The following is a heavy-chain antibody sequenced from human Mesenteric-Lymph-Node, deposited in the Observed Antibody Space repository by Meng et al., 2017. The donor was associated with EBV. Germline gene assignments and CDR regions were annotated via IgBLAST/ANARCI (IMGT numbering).Heavy chain of an antibody. CDR2: IYHSGST. CDR3: ARFQRFGDFD. D-gene: IGHD3-10*01. Sequence: VLRRESGPGLVKPSGTLSLTCAVAGASISSDNWWSWVRQPPGKGLEWIGEIYHSGSTNYNPSLKSRVTISVDKSKRQFSLKLTSVTAADTAVYHCARFQRFGDFDWGQGTLVTVSS. CDR1: GASISSDNW. J-gene: IGHJ4*02. V-gene: IGHV4-4*02.